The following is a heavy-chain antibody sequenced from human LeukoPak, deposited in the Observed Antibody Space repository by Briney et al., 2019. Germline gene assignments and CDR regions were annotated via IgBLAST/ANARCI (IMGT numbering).Heavy chain of an antibody. V-gene: IGHV3-53*01. CDR2: MYSSSST. J-gene: IGHJ6*03. D-gene: IGHD3-10*01. CDR3: ARGAHDSGSYYKDYYMDV. Sequence: GGSLRLSCAASGFSVSNNYMSWVRQAPGKGLEWVSVMYSSSSTYYADSVKGRFTTFRDKSKNTLYLQMNSLRAEDTAVYYCARGAHDSGSYYKDYYMDVWGKGTTVAISS. CDR1: GFSVSNNY.